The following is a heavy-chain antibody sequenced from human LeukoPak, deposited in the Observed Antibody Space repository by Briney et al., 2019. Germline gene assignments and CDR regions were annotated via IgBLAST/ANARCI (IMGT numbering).Heavy chain of an antibody. V-gene: IGHV3-48*01. CDR2: ISSSSSTI. CDR3: AREGYMDV. J-gene: IGHJ6*03. CDR1: GFTFSSYS. Sequence: SGGSLRLSCAASGFTFSSYSMNWVRQAPGKGLEWVSYISSSSSTIYYADPVKGRFTISRDNAKNSLYLQMNSLRAEDTAVYYCAREGYMDVWGKGTTVTVSS.